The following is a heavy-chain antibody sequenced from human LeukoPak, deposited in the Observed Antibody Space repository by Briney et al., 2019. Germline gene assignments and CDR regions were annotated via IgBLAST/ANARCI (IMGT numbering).Heavy chain of an antibody. D-gene: IGHD6-13*01. CDR2: INTNTGNP. CDR1: GYTFTSYG. Sequence: GASVKVSCKASGYTFTSYGISWVRQAPGQGLEWMGWINTNTGNPTYAQGFTGRFVFSLDTSVSTAYLQISSLKAEDTAVYYCARVGPHIWSSSWYEEDYWRQGTLVTVSS. J-gene: IGHJ4*02. CDR3: ARVGPHIWSSSWYEEDY. V-gene: IGHV7-4-1*02.